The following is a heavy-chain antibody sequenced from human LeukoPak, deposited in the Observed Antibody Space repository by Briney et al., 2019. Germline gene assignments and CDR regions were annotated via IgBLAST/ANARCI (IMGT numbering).Heavy chain of an antibody. J-gene: IGHJ4*02. Sequence: PGGSLRLSCAASGFTFSSYAMHWVRQAPGKGLEWVAVISYDGSNKYYADSVKGRFTISRDNSKNTLYLQMNSLRAEDTAVYYCARDTPPYYYDSSGIHFDYWGQGTLVTVSS. V-gene: IGHV3-30-3*01. CDR3: ARDTPPYYYDSSGIHFDY. CDR2: ISYDGSNK. D-gene: IGHD3-22*01. CDR1: GFTFSSYA.